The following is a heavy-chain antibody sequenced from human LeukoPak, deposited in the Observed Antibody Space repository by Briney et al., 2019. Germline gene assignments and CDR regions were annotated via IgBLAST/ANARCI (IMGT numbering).Heavy chain of an antibody. CDR2: INPEGSYT. Sequence: GGSLRLSCAASGFTFETNWLSWVRQAPGEGLEWVASINPEGSYTPYVDSVRGRFTISRDNDNNFLYLQMDSLRDGDTAVYYCANLKGHATLYVYGGGGFLVIFS. J-gene: IGHJ4*02. V-gene: IGHV3-7*01. CDR3: ANLKGHATLYVY. D-gene: IGHD3-16*01. CDR1: GFTFETNW.